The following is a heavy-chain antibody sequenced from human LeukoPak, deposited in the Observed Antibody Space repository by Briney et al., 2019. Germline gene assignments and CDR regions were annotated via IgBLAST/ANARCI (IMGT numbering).Heavy chain of an antibody. CDR3: ARDGAAYDSSGYYRRLGY. V-gene: IGHV1-2*02. CDR2: INPNSGGT. CDR1: GYTYTGYY. Sequence: ASVKVSCKASGYTYTGYYMHWVRQAPGQGLEWMGWINPNSGGTNYAQKFQGRVTMTRDTSISTAYMELSRLRSDDTPVYYCARDGAAYDSSGYYRRLGYWGQGTLVTVSS. D-gene: IGHD3-22*01. J-gene: IGHJ4*02.